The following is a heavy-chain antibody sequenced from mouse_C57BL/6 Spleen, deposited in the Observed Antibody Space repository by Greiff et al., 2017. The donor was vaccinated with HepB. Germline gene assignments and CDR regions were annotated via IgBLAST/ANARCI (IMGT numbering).Heavy chain of an antibody. V-gene: IGHV1-15*01. CDR2: IDPETGGT. D-gene: IGHD2-2*01. Sequence: QVQLQQSGAELVRPGASVTLSCKASGYTFTDYEMHWVKQTPVHGLEWIGAIDPETGGTAYNQKFKGKAILTADKSSSTAYMELRSLTSEDSSVYYCTRRGMVTYFDYWGQGTTLTVSS. J-gene: IGHJ2*01. CDR3: TRRGMVTYFDY. CDR1: GYTFTDYE.